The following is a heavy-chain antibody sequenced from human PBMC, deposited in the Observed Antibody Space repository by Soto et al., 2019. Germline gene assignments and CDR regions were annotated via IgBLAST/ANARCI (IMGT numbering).Heavy chain of an antibody. V-gene: IGHV3-30-3*02. CDR3: AKNGEQRLALDWFDP. CDR2: VSSDGNSK. Sequence: QTGGSLRLSCAASGFTFSSSAMHWVRQAPGKGLEWLAVVSSDGNSKYYADSVKGRFTISRDNSMHALYLQMNSLTTEDTAVYFCAKNGEQRLALDWFDPWGQGTLVTVSS. J-gene: IGHJ5*02. D-gene: IGHD6-25*01. CDR1: GFTFSSSA.